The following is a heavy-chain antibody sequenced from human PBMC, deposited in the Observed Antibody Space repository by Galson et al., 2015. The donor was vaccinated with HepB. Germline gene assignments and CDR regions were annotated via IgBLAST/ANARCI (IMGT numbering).Heavy chain of an antibody. CDR2: INPSGGST. Sequence: SVKVSCKASGYTFTSYYMHWVRQAPGQGLEWMGIINPSGGSTSYAQKFQGRVTMTRDTSTSTVYMELSSLRSEDTAVYYCARDLVLGDSQMGEDYWGQGTLVTVSS. CDR1: GYTFTSYY. V-gene: IGHV1-46*01. D-gene: IGHD1-26*01. CDR3: ARDLVLGDSQMGEDY. J-gene: IGHJ4*02.